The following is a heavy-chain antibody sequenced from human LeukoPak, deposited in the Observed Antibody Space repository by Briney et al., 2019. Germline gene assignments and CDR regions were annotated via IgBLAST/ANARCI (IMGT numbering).Heavy chain of an antibody. CDR1: GGSFSGYY. Sequence: SETLSLTCAVYGGSFSGYYWSWIRQPPGKGLEWIGEINHSGTTNYNPPLKSRVTISVDTSKNQFSLKLSSVTAADTAVYYCARVSDGGIDAFDIWGQGTMVTVSS. J-gene: IGHJ3*02. CDR2: INHSGTT. D-gene: IGHD2-15*01. V-gene: IGHV4-34*01. CDR3: ARVSDGGIDAFDI.